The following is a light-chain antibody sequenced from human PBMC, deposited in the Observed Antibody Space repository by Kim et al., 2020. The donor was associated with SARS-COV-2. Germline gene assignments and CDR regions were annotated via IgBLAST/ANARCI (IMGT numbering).Light chain of an antibody. J-gene: IGLJ6*01. Sequence: QSALTQPASVSGSPGQSITISCTGTSSDVGSYNLDSWYQQHPGKAPKLMIYEVSKRPSGVSNRFSGSKSGNTASLTISGLQAEDEADYYCCSYAGSNVFGSGTKVTVL. CDR1: SSDVGSYNL. CDR3: CSYAGSNV. V-gene: IGLV2-23*02. CDR2: EVS.